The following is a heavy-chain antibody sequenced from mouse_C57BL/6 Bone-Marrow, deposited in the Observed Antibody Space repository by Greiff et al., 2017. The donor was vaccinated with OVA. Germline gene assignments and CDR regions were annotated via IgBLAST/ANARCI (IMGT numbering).Heavy chain of an antibody. D-gene: IGHD1-1*01. Sequence: EVHLVESGGGLVKPGGSLKLSCAASGFTFSSYAMSWVRQTPEKRLEWVATISDGGSYTYYPDNVKGRFTISRDNAKNNLYLQMSHLKSEDTAMYYCARDRNYPYYFDYWGQGTTLTVSS. CDR2: ISDGGSYT. J-gene: IGHJ2*01. CDR3: ARDRNYPYYFDY. V-gene: IGHV5-4*01. CDR1: GFTFSSYA.